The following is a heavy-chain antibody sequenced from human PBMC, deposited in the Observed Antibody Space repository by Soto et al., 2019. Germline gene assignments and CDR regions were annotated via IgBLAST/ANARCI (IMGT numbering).Heavy chain of an antibody. CDR3: AKETDPRCCYGVDY. CDR2: IQGRDDTT. Sequence: EVQLLESGGGLVQPGGSLTLSCAASGFTFSTYAMGWVRQAPGKGLEWVSTIQGRDDTTFYADSVRGRFTISRDNSKNTMSLQMNTLRGGDTAVYYCAKETDPRCCYGVDYWGQGALVTVSS. D-gene: IGHD2-2*01. J-gene: IGHJ4*02. CDR1: GFTFSTYA. V-gene: IGHV3-23*01.